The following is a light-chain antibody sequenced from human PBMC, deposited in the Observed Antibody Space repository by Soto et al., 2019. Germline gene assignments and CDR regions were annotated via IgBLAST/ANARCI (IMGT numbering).Light chain of an antibody. CDR2: AAS. Sequence: DIQLTRSPSFLSASAAQRGTITCRASQGISSYLAWYQQKPGKAPKLLIYAASTLQSGVPSRFSGSGSGTEFTLTISSLQPEDFATYCCQQLNSYPITFGQGTRLEIK. CDR1: QGISSY. V-gene: IGKV1-9*01. CDR3: QQLNSYPIT. J-gene: IGKJ5*01.